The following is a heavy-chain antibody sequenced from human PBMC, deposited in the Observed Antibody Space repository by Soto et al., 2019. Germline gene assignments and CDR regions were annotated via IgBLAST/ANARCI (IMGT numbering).Heavy chain of an antibody. CDR2: INHSGST. Sequence: SETLSLTCAVYGGSFSGYYWSWIRQPPGKGLEWIGEINHSGSTNYNPSLKSRVTISVDTSKNQFSLKLSSVTAADTAVSYCVGGLVGENWRQGTLVPLCS. V-gene: IGHV4-34*01. D-gene: IGHD3-3*01. CDR1: GGSFSGYY. CDR3: VGGLVGEN. J-gene: IGHJ4*02.